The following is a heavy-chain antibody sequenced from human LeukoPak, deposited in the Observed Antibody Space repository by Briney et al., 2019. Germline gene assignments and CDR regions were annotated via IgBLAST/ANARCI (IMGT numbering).Heavy chain of an antibody. CDR1: GFTFSTSI. CDR2: ISSTSTYI. Sequence: SGGSLRLSCAASGFTFSTSIMNWVCQAPGKGVEWVSSISSTSTYIYYADSLKGRFTISRDNAKNSLYLQMNSLSAEDTAVYYCARVTGGGGYYFEYWGQGTLVTVSS. V-gene: IGHV3-21*01. J-gene: IGHJ4*02. D-gene: IGHD2-8*02. CDR3: ARVTGGGGYYFEY.